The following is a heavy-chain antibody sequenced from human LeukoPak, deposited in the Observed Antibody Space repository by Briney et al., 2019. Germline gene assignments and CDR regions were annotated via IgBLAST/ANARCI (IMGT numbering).Heavy chain of an antibody. D-gene: IGHD6-13*01. V-gene: IGHV4-30-4*01. CDR1: GGSISSGDYY. CDR3: ARHSRIGIAASGNNWFDP. CDR2: IYYSGST. J-gene: IGHJ5*02. Sequence: SQTLSLTCTVSGGSISSGDYYWSWIRQPPGKGLGWIGYIYYSGSTYYNPSLKSRVTISVDTSKNQFSLKLSSVTAADTAVYYCARHSRIGIAASGNNWFDPWGQGTLVTVSS.